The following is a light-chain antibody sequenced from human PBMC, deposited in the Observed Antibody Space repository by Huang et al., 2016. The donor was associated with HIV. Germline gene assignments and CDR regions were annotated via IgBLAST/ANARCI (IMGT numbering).Light chain of an antibody. CDR3: QQYGSSPPA. J-gene: IGKJ1*01. V-gene: IGKV3-20*01. Sequence: EIVLTQSPGTLSLSPGERATLSCRASQSVSSSYLAWYQQKPGQAPRPLIYGASSRATGIPDRFSGSGSGTDFTLTISRLEPEDFAEYYCQQYGSSPPAFGQGTKVEIK. CDR2: GAS. CDR1: QSVSSSY.